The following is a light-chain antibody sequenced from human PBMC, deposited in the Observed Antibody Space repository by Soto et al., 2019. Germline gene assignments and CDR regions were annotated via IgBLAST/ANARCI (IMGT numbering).Light chain of an antibody. J-gene: IGLJ2*01. CDR2: DVS. Sequence: QSALTQPASVSGSPGQSITISCTGSSSDVGGYDYVSWYQHHPGKAPKLMIHDVSNRPSGVSNRFSGSKSGNTASLTISGLQAEDEAEYYCSSYPNRTTLLIFGGGTKVPVL. CDR3: SSYPNRTTLLI. CDR1: SSDVGGYDY. V-gene: IGLV2-14*03.